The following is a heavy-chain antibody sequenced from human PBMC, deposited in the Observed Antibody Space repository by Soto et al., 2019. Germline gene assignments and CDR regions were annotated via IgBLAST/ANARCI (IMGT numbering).Heavy chain of an antibody. CDR3: GKDPNGDYVGAFDM. Sequence: EVQLLESGGNLIQPGRSLRLSCAASGFTFRNYAMSWVRQAPGAGPEWVSGISANGARTYYADSVKGRFTISRDNSNNVLFLEMYSLRVEDTALYYCGKDPNGDYVGAFDMRGRGTMVTVSS. D-gene: IGHD4-17*01. CDR2: ISANGART. CDR1: GFTFRNYA. J-gene: IGHJ3*02. V-gene: IGHV3-23*01.